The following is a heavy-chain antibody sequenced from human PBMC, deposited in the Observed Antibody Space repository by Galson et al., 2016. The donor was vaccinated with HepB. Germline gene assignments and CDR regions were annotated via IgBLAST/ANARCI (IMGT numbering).Heavy chain of an antibody. V-gene: IGHV3-23*01. J-gene: IGHJ4*02. CDR1: GFNFNLYS. Sequence: SLRLSCAASGFNFNLYSVTWIRQAPGKGLEWVSAISRSGDRTKYADSVEGRFRLSRDNSKATTYLHMTGLRVEDTAVYFCAKWGPHHDTGGYYYPRGWGQGTLVTVSS. CDR2: ISRSGDRT. CDR3: AKWGPHHDTGGYYYPRG. D-gene: IGHD3-22*01.